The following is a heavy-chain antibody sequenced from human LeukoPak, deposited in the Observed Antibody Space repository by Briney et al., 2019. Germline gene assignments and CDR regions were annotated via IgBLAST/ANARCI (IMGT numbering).Heavy chain of an antibody. CDR3: TRDGEAIGMDV. CDR2: IISFFGAA. D-gene: IGHD3-10*01. J-gene: IGHJ6*03. Sequence: ASVKVSCKASGGTFNSSGISWVRQAPGQGLEWMGGIISFFGAAHYIQKFQGRLTITADESTSTAYMELSSLTSEDTAVYYCTRDGEAIGMDVWGKGTTVIVSS. CDR1: GGTFNSSG. V-gene: IGHV1-69*13.